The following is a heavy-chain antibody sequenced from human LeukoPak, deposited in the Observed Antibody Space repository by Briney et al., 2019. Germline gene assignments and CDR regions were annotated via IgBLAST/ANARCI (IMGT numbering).Heavy chain of an antibody. CDR2: IIPILGTA. J-gene: IGHJ6*02. CDR1: GGTFSSYA. D-gene: IGHD2-2*02. V-gene: IGHV1-69*13. Sequence: SVKVSCKASGGTFSSYAISWVRQAPGQGLEWMGGIIPILGTANYAQKFQGRVTITADESTSTAYMELSSLRSEDTAVYYCARDSPYCSSTSCYNYGMDVWGQGTTVTVSS. CDR3: ARDSPYCSSTSCYNYGMDV.